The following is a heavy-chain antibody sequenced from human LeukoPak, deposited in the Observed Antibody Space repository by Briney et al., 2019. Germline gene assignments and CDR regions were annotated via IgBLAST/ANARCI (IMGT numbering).Heavy chain of an antibody. J-gene: IGHJ6*04. Sequence: GGSLRLSCAASGFTFSSYGMNWVRQAPGKGLEWVSYISSSGSTIYYADSVKGRFTISRDNAKNSLYLQMNSLRAEDTAVYYCAELGITMIGGVWGKGTTVTISS. CDR2: ISSSGSTI. D-gene: IGHD3-10*02. CDR1: GFTFSSYG. CDR3: AELGITMIGGV. V-gene: IGHV3-48*04.